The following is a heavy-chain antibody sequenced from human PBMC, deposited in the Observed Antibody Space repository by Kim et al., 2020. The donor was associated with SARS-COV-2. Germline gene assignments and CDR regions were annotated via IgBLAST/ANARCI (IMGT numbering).Heavy chain of an antibody. V-gene: IGHV3-23*01. CDR2: ISGSGGSR. CDR1: GFTFSRYA. J-gene: IGHJ4*02. Sequence: GGSLRLSCAASGFTFSRYAMSWVRQAPGKGLEWVSVISGSGGSRYYGDSVKGRFTISRDNSKNTLYLQMDSLRAEDTAVYYCAKDWSSDTHAFGYWGQGTLVTVSS. D-gene: IGHD6-19*01. CDR3: AKDWSSDTHAFGY.